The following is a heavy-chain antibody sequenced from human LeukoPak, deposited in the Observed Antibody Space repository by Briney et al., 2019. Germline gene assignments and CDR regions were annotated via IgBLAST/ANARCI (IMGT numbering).Heavy chain of an antibody. CDR2: ISAYNGNT. CDR1: GYTFTSYG. CDR3: AREDRYYYDSSGYLGP. D-gene: IGHD3-22*01. J-gene: IGHJ5*02. Sequence: ASVKVSCKASGYTFTSYGISWVGQAPGQGLEWMGWISAYNGNTNYAQKLQGRVTMTTDTSTSTAYMELRSLRPDDTAVYYCAREDRYYYDSSGYLGPWGQGTLVTVSS. V-gene: IGHV1-18*01.